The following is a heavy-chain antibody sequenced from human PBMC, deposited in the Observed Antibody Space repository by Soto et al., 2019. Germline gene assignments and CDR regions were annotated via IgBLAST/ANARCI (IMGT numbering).Heavy chain of an antibody. CDR1: GGTFSSYA. D-gene: IGHD1-1*01. CDR2: IIPIFGTA. V-gene: IGHV1-69*06. J-gene: IGHJ6*02. CDR3: ARAREGTTGTTIYYYYYGMDV. Sequence: QVQLVQSGAEVKKPGSSVKVSCKASGGTFSSYAISWVRQAPGQGLEWMGGIIPIFGTANYAQKFQGRVTITANKSTSTAYMELSSLRSEDTAVYYCARAREGTTGTTIYYYYYGMDVWGQGTTVTVSS.